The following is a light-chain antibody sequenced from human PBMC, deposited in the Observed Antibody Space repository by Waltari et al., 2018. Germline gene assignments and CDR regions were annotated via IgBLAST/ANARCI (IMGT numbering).Light chain of an antibody. Sequence: QSALTQPASVSGSPGQSITIPCPGTSSDVGGYNFVSWYQQHPGKAPKLMIYDVTNRPSGVSNRFSGSKSGNTASLTISGLQAEDEADYYCSSYASSSAHYVFGSGTKVTVL. CDR1: SSDVGGYNF. CDR2: DVT. CDR3: SSYASSSAHYV. J-gene: IGLJ1*01. V-gene: IGLV2-14*03.